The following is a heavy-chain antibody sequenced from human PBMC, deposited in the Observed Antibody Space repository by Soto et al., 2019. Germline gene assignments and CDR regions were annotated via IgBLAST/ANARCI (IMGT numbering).Heavy chain of an antibody. J-gene: IGHJ4*02. CDR2: ISGSAGST. Sequence: LRLSCAASGFIFSSYAMSWVRQAPGKGLEWVSAISGSAGSTYYADSVKGRFTISRDNSKNTLYLQMNSLRADDTAVYYCAKARVAVVPAATPDYWGQGTLVTVSS. CDR3: AKARVAVVPAATPDY. D-gene: IGHD2-2*01. CDR1: GFIFSSYA. V-gene: IGHV3-23*01.